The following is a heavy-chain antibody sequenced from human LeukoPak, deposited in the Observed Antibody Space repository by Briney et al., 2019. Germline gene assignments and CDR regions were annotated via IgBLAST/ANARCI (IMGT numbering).Heavy chain of an antibody. CDR2: IYPGDSDT. CDR3: ARLDVVAAAGTGAFDI. J-gene: IGHJ3*02. V-gene: IGHV5-51*01. D-gene: IGHD6-13*01. Sequence: GESLKISCKGSGYSFTSYWIGWVRQMPGKGLEWMGIIYPGDSDTRYSPSFQGQVTISADKSISTAYLQWSSLKASDTAMYYCARLDVVAAAGTGAFDIWGQGTMVTVSS. CDR1: GYSFTSYW.